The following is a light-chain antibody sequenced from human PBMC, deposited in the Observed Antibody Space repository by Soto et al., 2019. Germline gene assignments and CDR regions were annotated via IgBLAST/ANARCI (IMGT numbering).Light chain of an antibody. V-gene: IGKV3-15*01. CDR2: ATS. J-gene: IGKJ4*01. CDR3: QQYNNWHLT. Sequence: EIVMTQSPATLSVSPGERATLSCRASHRVSSYLAWYQQKPGQAPRLLIYATSTRATGIPARFSGSGSGTELTLTISSLQSEDFAVYYCQQYNNWHLTVGGGTKVDIK. CDR1: HRVSSY.